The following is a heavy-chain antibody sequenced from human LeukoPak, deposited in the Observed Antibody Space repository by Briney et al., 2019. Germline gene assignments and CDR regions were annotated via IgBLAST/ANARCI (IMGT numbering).Heavy chain of an antibody. CDR3: ARASMRMATAGXVDY. D-gene: IGHD5-24*01. CDR1: GFTFXXXX. V-gene: IGHV3-30*03. Sequence: RLSXAASGFTFXXXXMHWVRXXPGXGLEWXXXLSYDGRNKYYADSVKGRFTISRDDPKNSLYLQMNSLRAEDTAVYYCARASMRMATAGXVDYWGQGTLXXVSS. J-gene: IGHJ4*02. CDR2: LSYDGRNK.